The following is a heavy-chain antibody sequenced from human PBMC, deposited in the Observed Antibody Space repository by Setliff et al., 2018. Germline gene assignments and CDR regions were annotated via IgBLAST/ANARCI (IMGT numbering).Heavy chain of an antibody. CDR1: GGSFTPYY. Sequence: SETLSLTCTASGGSFTPYYWSWIRQPPGKGLEWIGYVYYSGPAYYNPSLKSRVTVIVDTSKNQFSLRLSSVTAADTAVYYCARGGTFRYFDYWGQGTPVTVS. CDR3: ARGGTFRYFDY. J-gene: IGHJ4*02. CDR2: VYYSGPA. D-gene: IGHD5-12*01. V-gene: IGHV4-59*01.